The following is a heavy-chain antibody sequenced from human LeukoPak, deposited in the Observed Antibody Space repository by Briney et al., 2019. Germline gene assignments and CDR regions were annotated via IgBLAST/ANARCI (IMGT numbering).Heavy chain of an antibody. J-gene: IGHJ6*01. CDR1: GGSISSSSYY. V-gene: IGHV4-39*01. CDR2: ISYSGYT. Sequence: SETLSLTCTVSGGSISSSSYYWAWIRQPPGKGLEWVGSISYSGYTHYNPSLKSRLTISVDTSKNQFSLKLSSVTAADTAVYYCARRFGSYYYYGMDVWGKGPRSPSPQ. D-gene: IGHD3-10*01. CDR3: ARRFGSYYYYGMDV.